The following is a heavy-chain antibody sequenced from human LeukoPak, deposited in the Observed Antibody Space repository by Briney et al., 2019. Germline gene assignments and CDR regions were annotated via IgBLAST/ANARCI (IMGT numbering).Heavy chain of an antibody. D-gene: IGHD2-21*01. CDR1: GFTLSSYW. V-gene: IGHV3-23*01. Sequence: GGSLRLSCATSGFTLSSYWMHWVRQVPGKGLEWVSAVSDSGDATRYADSVKGRFTISRDNSKDTLYLQMNSLRAEDTAVYFCAKSDCGGDGCKLLNYWGQGILVTVSS. J-gene: IGHJ4*02. CDR3: AKSDCGGDGCKLLNY. CDR2: VSDSGDAT.